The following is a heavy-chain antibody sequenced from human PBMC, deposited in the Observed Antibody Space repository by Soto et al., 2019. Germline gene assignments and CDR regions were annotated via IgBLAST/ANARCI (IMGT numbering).Heavy chain of an antibody. Sequence: GASVKVSCKASGYTFTSYAMHWVRQAPGQRLEWMGWINAGNGNTKYSQKFQGRVTITRDTSASTAYMELSSLRSQDTAVYYWARGYYGDYFGLFDPWGQGTLVTVSS. CDR3: ARGYYGDYFGLFDP. J-gene: IGHJ5*02. V-gene: IGHV1-3*01. CDR2: INAGNGNT. D-gene: IGHD4-17*01. CDR1: GYTFTSYA.